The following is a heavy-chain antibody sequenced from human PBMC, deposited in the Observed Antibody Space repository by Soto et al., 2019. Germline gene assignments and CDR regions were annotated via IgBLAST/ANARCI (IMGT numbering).Heavy chain of an antibody. D-gene: IGHD4-4*01. CDR1: GFTFSTYS. Sequence: PGGSLRLSCAASGFTFSTYSLTWVRQAPGRGLEWVSSISSRSDYLYYADSVEGRFTISRDNAKNSLYLLMNSLRAEDTAVYYCARGPQPSTVGSSGVAYWGPGALATVSS. J-gene: IGHJ4*02. CDR3: ARGPQPSTVGSSGVAY. CDR2: ISSRSDYL. V-gene: IGHV3-21*01.